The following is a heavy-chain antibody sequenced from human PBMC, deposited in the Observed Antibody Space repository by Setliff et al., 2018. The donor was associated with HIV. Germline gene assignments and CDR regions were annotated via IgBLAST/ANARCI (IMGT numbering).Heavy chain of an antibody. J-gene: IGHJ5*02. Sequence: SETLSLTCTVSGGSISSYYWSWIRQPPGKGLEWIGYIYTSGSTNYNPSLKSRVTISVDTSKNQFSLKLSSVTAADTAVYYCARAPFRGGSFGWFDPWGQGTLVTVSS. CDR1: GGSISSYY. D-gene: IGHD2-15*01. CDR2: IYTSGST. V-gene: IGHV4-4*09. CDR3: ARAPFRGGSFGWFDP.